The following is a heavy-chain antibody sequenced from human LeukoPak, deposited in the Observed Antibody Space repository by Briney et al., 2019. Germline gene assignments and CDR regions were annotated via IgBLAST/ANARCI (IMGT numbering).Heavy chain of an antibody. J-gene: IGHJ4*02. Sequence: SETLSLTCTVSGGSITSGGYYWGWIRQPPGKGLEWIGSIYYSGSAYYNPSLKSRVTISVDTSKNQFSLKLSSVTAADTAVYYCARPSFPIAAAGTDYWGQGTLVTVSS. CDR2: IYYSGSA. V-gene: IGHV4-39*01. CDR1: GGSITSGGYY. CDR3: ARPSFPIAAAGTDY. D-gene: IGHD6-13*01.